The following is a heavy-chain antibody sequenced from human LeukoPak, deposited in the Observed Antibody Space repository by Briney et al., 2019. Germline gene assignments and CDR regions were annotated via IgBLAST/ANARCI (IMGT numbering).Heavy chain of an antibody. Sequence: PGGSLRLSCAASGFTFSSYSMNWVRQAPGKGLEWVSYISSSSSTIYYADSVKGRFTISRDNSKNTLYLQMNSLRAEDTAVYYCAKPRGYYYYYMDVWGKGTTVTISS. V-gene: IGHV3-48*01. CDR2: ISSSSSTI. CDR3: AKPRGYYYYYMDV. CDR1: GFTFSSYS. D-gene: IGHD1-14*01. J-gene: IGHJ6*03.